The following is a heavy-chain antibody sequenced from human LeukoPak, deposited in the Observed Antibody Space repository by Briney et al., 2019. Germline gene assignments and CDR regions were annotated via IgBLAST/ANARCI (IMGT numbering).Heavy chain of an antibody. CDR2: FDPEDGET. V-gene: IGHV1-24*01. J-gene: IGHJ4*02. CDR1: GYTLTELS. CDR3: ATGMTYYYDSSGYRPFDY. Sequence: ASVNVSCKVSGYTLTELSMHWVRQAPGKGLEWMGGFDPEDGETIYAQKFQGRVTMTEDTSTDTAYMELSSLRSEDTAVYYCATGMTYYYDSSGYRPFDYWGQGTLVTVSS. D-gene: IGHD3-22*01.